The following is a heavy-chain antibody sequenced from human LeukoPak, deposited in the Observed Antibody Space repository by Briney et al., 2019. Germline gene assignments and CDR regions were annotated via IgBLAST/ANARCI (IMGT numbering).Heavy chain of an antibody. CDR2: IYNGDNT. CDR1: GFTVSSND. J-gene: IGHJ6*03. CDR3: ARGQGLANHYYYMDV. V-gene: IGHV3-53*01. Sequence: PGGSLRLSCAASGFTVSSNDMSWVRQAPGKGLEWVSVIYNGDNTYYADSVKGRFTISRDNAKNSVYLQMNNLRGEDTAIYHCARGQGLANHYYYMDVWGKGTTVTVSS.